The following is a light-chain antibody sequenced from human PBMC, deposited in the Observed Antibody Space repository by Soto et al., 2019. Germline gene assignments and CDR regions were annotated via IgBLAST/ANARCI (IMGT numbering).Light chain of an antibody. CDR2: GAS. Sequence: DIQLTQSPSFLSASVGDRVTITCRASQGILSSLAWYQQKPGKPPNLLIYGASTLQSGVPSRFSGSGSGTEFTLTISSLQPEDFATYYCQQLNSYPLTFGGGTKVEI. CDR1: QGILSS. CDR3: QQLNSYPLT. J-gene: IGKJ4*01. V-gene: IGKV1-9*01.